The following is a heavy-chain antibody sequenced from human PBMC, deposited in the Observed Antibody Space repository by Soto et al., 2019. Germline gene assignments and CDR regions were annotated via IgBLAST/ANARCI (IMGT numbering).Heavy chain of an antibody. V-gene: IGHV1-18*01. CDR3: VRDVSVSSGSFGGY. J-gene: IGHJ4*02. Sequence: QVRLVQSGAEVKKPGASVRVSCKASGYTFDAYGLNWVRQAPGQGLEWMGWISTYTGNTDYPQRFQGRVTMTTDTSTNTAFLDLRSLTSDDTAVYYCVRDVSVSSGSFGGYWGQGTLVTVSS. D-gene: IGHD3-10*01. CDR1: GYTFDAYG. CDR2: ISTYTGNT.